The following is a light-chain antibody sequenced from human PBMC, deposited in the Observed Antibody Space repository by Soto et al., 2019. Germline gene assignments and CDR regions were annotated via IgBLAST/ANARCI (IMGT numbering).Light chain of an antibody. CDR2: DAS. V-gene: IGKV3-11*01. CDR3: QQRSSWPLT. CDR1: HSVSSN. Sequence: VVLTQSPATLSLSPGERATLSCRASHSVSSNLAWYQQKPGQAPRLFIYDASNRATGIPARFSGSGSGTDFTLTISSLEPEDFAVYYCQQRSSWPLTFGGGTKVDIK. J-gene: IGKJ4*01.